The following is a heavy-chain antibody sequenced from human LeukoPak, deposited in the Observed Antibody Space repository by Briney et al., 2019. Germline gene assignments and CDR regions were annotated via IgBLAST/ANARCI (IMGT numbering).Heavy chain of an antibody. Sequence: ASVKVSCTASGYTFATYGFCWVRQAPGHGLEWMGWISANTGKTDYARKFQGRVTVTTDTSTSTAYMELRSLRPDDTAVYYCAKVAGDRMDYWGQGTLLTVSS. D-gene: IGHD6-13*01. J-gene: IGHJ4*02. CDR1: GYTFATYG. CDR2: ISANTGKT. CDR3: AKVAGDRMDY. V-gene: IGHV1-18*01.